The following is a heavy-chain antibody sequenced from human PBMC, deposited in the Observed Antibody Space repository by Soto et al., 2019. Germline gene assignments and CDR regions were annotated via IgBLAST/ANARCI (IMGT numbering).Heavy chain of an antibody. CDR2: ISGSGGST. D-gene: IGHD3-10*01. CDR3: AKESSVLPWFGGSSYYFDY. Sequence: VGSLRLSCAASGFTFSSYAMSWVRQAPGKGLGWVSAISGSGGSTYYADSVKGRFTISRDNSKNTLYLQMNGLRAEDTAVYYCAKESSVLPWFGGSSYYFDYWGQGTLVTVSS. CDR1: GFTFSSYA. J-gene: IGHJ4*02. V-gene: IGHV3-23*01.